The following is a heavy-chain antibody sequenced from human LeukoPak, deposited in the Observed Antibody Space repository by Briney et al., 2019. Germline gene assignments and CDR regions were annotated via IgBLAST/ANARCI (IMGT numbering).Heavy chain of an antibody. CDR3: ARVDTAMVKSQYFDY. D-gene: IGHD5-18*01. J-gene: IGHJ4*02. Sequence: SVEVSCKASGGTFSSYAISWVRQAPGQGLEWMGGIIPIFGTANYAQKFQGRVTITADESTSTAYMELSSLRSEDTAVYYCARVDTAMVKSQYFDYWGQGTLVTVSS. V-gene: IGHV1-69*13. CDR1: GGTFSSYA. CDR2: IIPIFGTA.